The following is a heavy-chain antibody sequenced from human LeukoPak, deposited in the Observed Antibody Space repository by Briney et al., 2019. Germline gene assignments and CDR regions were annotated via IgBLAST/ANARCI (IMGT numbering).Heavy chain of an antibody. D-gene: IGHD4-23*01. CDR2: LYTGGVT. J-gene: IGHJ4*02. CDR3: ARSGGISFDH. CDR1: GLTVSSNY. V-gene: IGHV3-66*01. Sequence: GGSLRLSCAASGLTVSSNYMTWVRQAPGKGLEWVSILYTGGVTDYADSVKGRFTISRDTSKNTLFLQMNSLRAEDTAVYYCARSGGISFDHWGQGTQVTVSS.